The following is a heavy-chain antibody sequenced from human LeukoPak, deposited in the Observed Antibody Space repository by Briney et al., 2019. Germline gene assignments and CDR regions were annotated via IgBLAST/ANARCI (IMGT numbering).Heavy chain of an antibody. CDR2: ISDSGST. CDR3: ARGTNAVAL. CDR1: GGSLSTHH. Sequence: PSETLSLTCVVSGGSLSTHHWSWIRQSPGRGLEWIGYISDSGSTNYNPSLKSRVTISVDTSKNQFSLKLSSVTAADTAVYYCARGTNAVALWGQGTLVTVSS. V-gene: IGHV4-59*11. D-gene: IGHD6-19*01. J-gene: IGHJ4*02.